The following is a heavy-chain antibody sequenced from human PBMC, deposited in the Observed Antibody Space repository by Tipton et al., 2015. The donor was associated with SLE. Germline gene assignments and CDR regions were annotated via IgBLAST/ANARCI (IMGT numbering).Heavy chain of an antibody. CDR1: DYSIRSGYY. CDR3: VGGDPFFFDY. V-gene: IGHV4-38-2*01. Sequence: TLSLTCVVSDYSIRSGYYWGWVRQPPGKGLEWIGSIYHNGRTYFNPSLKSRVTISVDTSNNQFSLNLRSATAADTAMYYCVGGDPFFFDYWGQGTLVTVSS. CDR2: IYHNGRT. D-gene: IGHD2-21*01. J-gene: IGHJ4*02.